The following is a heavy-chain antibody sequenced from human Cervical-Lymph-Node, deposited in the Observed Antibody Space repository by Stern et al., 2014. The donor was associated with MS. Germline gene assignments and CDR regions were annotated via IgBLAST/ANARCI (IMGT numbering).Heavy chain of an antibody. CDR1: GDTFSTYA. D-gene: IGHD3-10*01. J-gene: IGHJ6*02. CDR2: IIPIFGIA. CDR3: ARTYYYGSGTYNYYYYHMDV. Sequence: VQLVESGAEVKKPGSSVKVSCKTSGDTFSTYAISWGRQAPGQGLEWMGGIIPIFGIANYAQKFQGRVTITADRSTRTAYMELSSLRSEDTAVYYCARTYYYGSGTYNYYYYHMDVWGQGTTVTVSS. V-gene: IGHV1-69*17.